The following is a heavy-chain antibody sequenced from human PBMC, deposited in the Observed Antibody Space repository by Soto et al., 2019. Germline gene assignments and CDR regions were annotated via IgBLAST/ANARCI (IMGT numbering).Heavy chain of an antibody. D-gene: IGHD6-19*01. CDR2: IYPGDSDT. V-gene: IGHV5-51*01. Sequence: LKISCKGSGYSFTSYWIGWVRQMPGKGLEWMGIIYPGDSDTRYSPSFQGQVAFSADKSISTAYLQWSGLKASDTAIYYCARRLSTGWFFDFWGQGTLVTVSS. CDR1: GYSFTSYW. CDR3: ARRLSTGWFFDF. J-gene: IGHJ4*02.